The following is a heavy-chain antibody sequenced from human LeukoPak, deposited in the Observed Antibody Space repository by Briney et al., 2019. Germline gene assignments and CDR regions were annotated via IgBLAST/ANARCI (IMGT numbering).Heavy chain of an antibody. Sequence: PSGTLSLTCTVSGGSISSYYWSWIRQPPGKGLEWIGYIYYSGSTNYNPSLKSRVTISVDTSKNQFSLKLSSVTAADTAVYYCARAAEVGDYYYYYMDVWGKGTTVTVSS. CDR2: IYYSGST. CDR1: GGSISSYY. CDR3: ARAAEVGDYYYYYMDV. D-gene: IGHD3-16*01. J-gene: IGHJ6*03. V-gene: IGHV4-59*01.